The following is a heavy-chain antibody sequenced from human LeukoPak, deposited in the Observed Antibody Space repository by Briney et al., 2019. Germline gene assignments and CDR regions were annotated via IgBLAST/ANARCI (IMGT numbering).Heavy chain of an antibody. CDR3: ARDGEYGSGSYYNPVNWFDP. D-gene: IGHD3-10*01. Sequence: PSETLSLTCTVSGGSISSGSYYCSWIRQPAGKGLEWIGRIYTSGSTHYNPSLKSRVTISVDTSKNQFSLKLRSVTAADTAVYYCARDGEYGSGSYYNPVNWFDPWGQGTLVTVSS. CDR2: IYTSGST. V-gene: IGHV4-61*02. CDR1: GGSISSGSYY. J-gene: IGHJ5*02.